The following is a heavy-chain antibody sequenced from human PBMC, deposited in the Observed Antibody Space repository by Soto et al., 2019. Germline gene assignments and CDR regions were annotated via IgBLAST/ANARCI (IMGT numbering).Heavy chain of an antibody. Sequence: PSETLSLTCAVYGGSFSGYYWSWIRQPPGKGLEWIGEINHSGSTNYNPSLKSRVTISVDTSKNQFSLKLSSVTAADTAVYYCARGDVYGDFDYWGQGTLVTAPQ. CDR2: INHSGST. V-gene: IGHV4-34*01. D-gene: IGHD4-17*01. CDR1: GGSFSGYY. J-gene: IGHJ4*02. CDR3: ARGDVYGDFDY.